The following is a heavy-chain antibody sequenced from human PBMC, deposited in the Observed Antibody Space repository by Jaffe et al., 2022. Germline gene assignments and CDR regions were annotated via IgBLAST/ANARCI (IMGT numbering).Heavy chain of an antibody. CDR1: GGTFQGYY. D-gene: IGHD4-4*01. V-gene: IGHV4-34*02. CDR3: ARGSYSNYVAYYYYMDA. J-gene: IGHJ6*03. Sequence: QVQLQQWGAGLLKPSETLSLTCSVSGGTFQGYYWTWIRQPPGKGLEWVGGINHSGSTTYNTSLTSRVTMSIDTSKTQFSLRLTAVTAADTAVYFCARGSYSNYVAYYYYMDAWATGTTVTVSS. CDR2: INHSGST.